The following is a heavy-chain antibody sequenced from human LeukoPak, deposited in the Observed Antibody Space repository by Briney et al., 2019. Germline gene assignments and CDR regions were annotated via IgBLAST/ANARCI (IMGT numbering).Heavy chain of an antibody. D-gene: IGHD3-10*01. CDR1: GFTFSSYA. CDR2: ISYDGSKK. CDR3: ASRTNSGPPF. Sequence: PGGSLRLSCAASGFTFSSYAMHWVRQAPGKGLEWVAVISYDGSKKYYADSVKGRFTISRDNSKNTMSLQMNSLRREDTAVYYCASRTNSGPPFWGQGTLVTVSS. V-gene: IGHV3-30-3*01. J-gene: IGHJ1*01.